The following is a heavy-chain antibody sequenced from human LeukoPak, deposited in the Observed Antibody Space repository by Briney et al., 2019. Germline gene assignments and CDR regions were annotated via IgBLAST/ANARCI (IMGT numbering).Heavy chain of an antibody. CDR2: ISYDGSNK. D-gene: IGHD5-12*01. Sequence: GGSLRLSCAASGFTFSSYAMHWVRQAPGKGLEWVAVISYDGSNKYYADPVKGRFTISRDNAKNTLYLQMNSLRADDTAAYYCARGLSGYKNSLDYWGQGAPVTVSS. V-gene: IGHV3-30*04. CDR3: ARGLSGYKNSLDY. J-gene: IGHJ4*02. CDR1: GFTFSSYA.